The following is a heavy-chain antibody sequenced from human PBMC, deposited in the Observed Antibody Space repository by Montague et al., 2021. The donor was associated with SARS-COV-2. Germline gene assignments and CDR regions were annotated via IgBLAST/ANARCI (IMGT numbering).Heavy chain of an antibody. D-gene: IGHD3-22*01. CDR3: ARHGKTRIAMIVVVIGYFDY. CDR1: GGSISSGSYY. V-gene: IGHV4-39*01. CDR2: IYYSGST. Sequence: SETLSLTCTVSGGSISSGSYYWGWIRQPPGKGLEWIGSIYYSGSTYYXPSLKSRVTISVDTSKNQFSLKLSSVTAADTAVYYCARHGKTRIAMIVVVIGYFDYWGQGTLVTVSS. J-gene: IGHJ4*02.